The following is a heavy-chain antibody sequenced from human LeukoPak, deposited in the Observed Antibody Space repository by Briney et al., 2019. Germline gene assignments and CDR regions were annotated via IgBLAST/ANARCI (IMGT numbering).Heavy chain of an antibody. V-gene: IGHV3-11*06. D-gene: IGHD3-16*01. Sequence: GGSLRLSCAASGLTFSDYYMSWIRQAPGKGLEWVSYISTSSSYTNYADSVKGRFTISRDDAKNSLYLQMNSLRAEDTAAYYCARGHYELWYWGQGTLVTVSS. CDR2: ISTSSSYT. CDR3: ARGHYELWY. J-gene: IGHJ1*01. CDR1: GLTFSDYY.